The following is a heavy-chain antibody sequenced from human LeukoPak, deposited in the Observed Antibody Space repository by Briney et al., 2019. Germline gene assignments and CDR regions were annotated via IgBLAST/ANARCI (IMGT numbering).Heavy chain of an antibody. CDR3: ARGQSPCPTPDPIQLWFYFDY. CDR2: INHSGST. V-gene: IGHV4-34*01. Sequence: SETLSLTCAVYGGSFSGYYWSWIRQPPGKGLEWIGEINHSGSTNYNPSLKIRVTISVDTSKNQFSLKLSSVTAADTAVYYCARGQSPCPTPDPIQLWFYFDYWGQGTLVTVSS. CDR1: GGSFSGYY. J-gene: IGHJ4*02. D-gene: IGHD5-18*01.